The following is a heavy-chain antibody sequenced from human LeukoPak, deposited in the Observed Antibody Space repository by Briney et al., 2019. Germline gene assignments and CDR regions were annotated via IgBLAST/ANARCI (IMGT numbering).Heavy chain of an antibody. Sequence: SETLSLTCTVSGGSISSYYWSWIRQPPGKGLEWIGYIYYSGSTNYNPSLKSRVTISVDTSKNQFSLKLSSVTAADTAVYYCARAIDFWSGYYEDWGQGTLVTVSS. CDR2: IYYSGST. CDR3: ARAIDFWSGYYED. V-gene: IGHV4-59*01. CDR1: GGSISSYY. J-gene: IGHJ4*02. D-gene: IGHD3-3*01.